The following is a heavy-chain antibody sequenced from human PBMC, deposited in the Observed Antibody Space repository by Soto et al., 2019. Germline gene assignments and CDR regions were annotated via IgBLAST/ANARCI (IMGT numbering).Heavy chain of an antibody. CDR3: ARPLYSYGPMDV. CDR2: IYYSGST. V-gene: IGHV4-61*01. D-gene: IGHD5-18*01. CDR1: GGSVSSGSYY. J-gene: IGHJ6*02. Sequence: SETLSLTCTVSGGSVSSGSYYWSWIRQPPGKGLEWIGYIYYSGSTNYNPSLNSRVTISVDTSKNQFSLKLSSVTAADTAVYYCARPLYSYGPMDVWGQGITVTVSS.